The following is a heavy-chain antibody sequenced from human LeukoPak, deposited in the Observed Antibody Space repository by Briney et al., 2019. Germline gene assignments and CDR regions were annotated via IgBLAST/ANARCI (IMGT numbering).Heavy chain of an antibody. CDR3: ARISLGAIWGYYYGMDV. J-gene: IGHJ6*02. D-gene: IGHD1-26*01. CDR1: GGTFSSYS. CDR2: IIPIFDTA. Sequence: SVKVSCKASGGTFSSYSISWVRQAPGQGLEWMGGIIPIFDTADYAQKFQGRVTITADESTSTAYMELSSLRSEDTAVFYCARISLGAIWGYYYGMDVWGQGTTVTVSS. V-gene: IGHV1-69*01.